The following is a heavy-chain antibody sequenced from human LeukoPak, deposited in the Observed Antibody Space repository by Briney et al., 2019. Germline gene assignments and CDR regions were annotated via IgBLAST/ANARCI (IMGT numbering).Heavy chain of an antibody. D-gene: IGHD4-17*01. J-gene: IGHJ4*02. CDR3: ARFLATTTVTTFSDY. Sequence: GGSLRLSCAASGFTFDDYGMSWVRQAPGKGVEWVSRINWNGGSTGYAVSVKGRFTISRDNAKNSLYLQMNSLRAEDTALYYCARFLATTTVTTFSDYWGQGTMITVSS. V-gene: IGHV3-20*04. CDR2: INWNGGST. CDR1: GFTFDDYG.